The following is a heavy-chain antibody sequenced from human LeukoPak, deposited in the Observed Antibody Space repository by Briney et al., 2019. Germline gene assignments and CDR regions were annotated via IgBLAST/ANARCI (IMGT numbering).Heavy chain of an antibody. J-gene: IGHJ4*02. Sequence: ASVKVSCKVSGYTLTELSMHWVRQAPGKGLEWMGGFDPEDGETTYAQKFQGRVTMTEDTSTDTAYMELSSLRSEDTAVYYCATAGSDYYDSSGYPFDYWGQGTLVTVSS. CDR2: FDPEDGET. CDR3: ATAGSDYYDSSGYPFDY. D-gene: IGHD3-22*01. CDR1: GYTLTELS. V-gene: IGHV1-24*01.